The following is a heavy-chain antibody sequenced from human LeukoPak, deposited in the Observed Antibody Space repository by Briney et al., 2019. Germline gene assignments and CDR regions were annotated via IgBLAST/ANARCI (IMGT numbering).Heavy chain of an antibody. V-gene: IGHV3-7*03. CDR3: AVTRTRGDH. D-gene: IGHD2-21*01. CDR1: GFTFSNYW. Sequence: GGSLRLSCAASGFTFSNYWMTWVRQAPGKGLGWVANINQDGNDKYYVDSVKGRFTISRDNTKRSLFLQMNSLRAEDTAVHYCAVTRTRGDHWGQGTLVTVSS. CDR2: INQDGNDK. J-gene: IGHJ4*02.